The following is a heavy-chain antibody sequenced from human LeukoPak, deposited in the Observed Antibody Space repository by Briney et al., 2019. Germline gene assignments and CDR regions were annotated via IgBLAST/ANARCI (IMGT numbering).Heavy chain of an antibody. J-gene: IGHJ5*02. CDR2: IKQDGSEK. CDR1: GFTFSSYW. CDR3: ARDNYGDYVGDWFDP. Sequence: GGSLRLSCAASGFTFSSYWMSRVRQAPGKGLEWVANIKQDGSEKYYVDSVKGRFTISRDNAKNSLYLQMNSLRAEDTAVYYCARDNYGDYVGDWFDPWGQGTLVTVSS. D-gene: IGHD4-17*01. V-gene: IGHV3-7*01.